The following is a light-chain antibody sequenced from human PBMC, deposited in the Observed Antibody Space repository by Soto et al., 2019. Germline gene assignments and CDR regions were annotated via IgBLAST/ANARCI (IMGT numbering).Light chain of an antibody. CDR3: QSYDSSLSAHV. J-gene: IGLJ1*01. V-gene: IGLV1-40*01. CDR2: GNN. Sequence: QPALTQPASVSGAPLQSVPISCTGSSSNIGAGYYVHWVQQLPGTAPKLLIYGNNLRPSGVPDRFSASKSGTSASLDITGLQAEDEADFYCQSYDSSLSAHVFGTGTKVTVL. CDR1: SSNIGAGYY.